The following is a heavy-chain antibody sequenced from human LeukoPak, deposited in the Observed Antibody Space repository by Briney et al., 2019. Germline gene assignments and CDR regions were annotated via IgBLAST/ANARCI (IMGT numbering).Heavy chain of an antibody. J-gene: IGHJ4*02. D-gene: IGHD4-11*01. V-gene: IGHV3-11*01. Sequence: GGSLRLSCAASGFTFSDYYMSWIRQAPGKGLEWVSYISSSGSTIYYADSVKGRFTISRDNAKNSLYLQMNSLRAEDTAVYYCAKDLYSNYGPADYWGQGNLVTVSS. CDR1: GFTFSDYY. CDR2: ISSSGSTI. CDR3: AKDLYSNYGPADY.